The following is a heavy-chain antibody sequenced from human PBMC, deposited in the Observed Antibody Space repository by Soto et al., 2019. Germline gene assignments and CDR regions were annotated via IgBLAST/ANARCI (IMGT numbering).Heavy chain of an antibody. Sequence: QVQLQESGPGLVKPSDTLSLTCAVSGYSISSSNWWGWIRQPPGKGLEWIGDIYYSGSTYYNPSRTSRVTMSVDTSKSQFSLKLSSVTAVDTAVYYCARGHSSGYYNYWGQGTLVTVSS. CDR3: ARGHSSGYYNY. J-gene: IGHJ4*02. CDR1: GYSISSSNW. D-gene: IGHD3-22*01. V-gene: IGHV4-28*03. CDR2: IYYSGST.